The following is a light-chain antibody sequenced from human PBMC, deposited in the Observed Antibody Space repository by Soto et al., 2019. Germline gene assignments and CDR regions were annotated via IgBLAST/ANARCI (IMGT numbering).Light chain of an antibody. J-gene: IGKJ3*01. V-gene: IGKV3-20*01. Sequence: EIVLTQTPGTLSLSPGERATLSCRASQSVTSSHLAWYQQKPGQAPKLLIYGASTRATGIPDRFSGSGSDTDFSLTIRRLDPEDFAMYYCLLYFSPDRYPLGPGTKVQIK. CDR2: GAS. CDR1: QSVTSSH. CDR3: LLYFSPDRYP.